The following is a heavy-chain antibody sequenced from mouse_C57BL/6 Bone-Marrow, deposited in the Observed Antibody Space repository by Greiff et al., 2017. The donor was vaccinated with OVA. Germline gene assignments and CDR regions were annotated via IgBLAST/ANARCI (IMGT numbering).Heavy chain of an antibody. CDR2: ISYDGSN. J-gene: IGHJ3*01. CDR1: GYSITSGYY. CDR3: ARGFGYYVFAY. D-gene: IGHD2-3*01. Sequence: EVKLQESGPGLVKPSQSLSLTCSVTGYSITSGYYWNWIRQFPGNKLEWMGYISYDGSNNYNPSLKNRISITRDTSKNQFFLKLNSVTTEDTATYYCARGFGYYVFAYWGQGTLVTVSA. V-gene: IGHV3-6*01.